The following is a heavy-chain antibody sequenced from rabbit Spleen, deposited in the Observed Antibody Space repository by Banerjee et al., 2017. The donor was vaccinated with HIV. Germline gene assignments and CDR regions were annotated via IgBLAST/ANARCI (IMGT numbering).Heavy chain of an antibody. CDR1: GFSFSNKAV. CDR2: LTEPIFGTT. D-gene: IGHD1-1*01. Sequence: QEQLKESGGGLVQPGGSLKLSCTASGFSFSNKAVMCWVRQAPGKGLQWIGLTEPIFGTTYYANWVNGRFTISKTSSTTVTLQMTSLTAADTATYFCARDLIGIIGWNFYLWGQGTLVTVS. V-gene: IGHV1S45*01. J-gene: IGHJ4*01. CDR3: ARDLIGIIGWNFYL.